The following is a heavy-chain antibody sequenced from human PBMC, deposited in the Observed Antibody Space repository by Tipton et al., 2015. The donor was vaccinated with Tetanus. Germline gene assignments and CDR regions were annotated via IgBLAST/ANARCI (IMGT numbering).Heavy chain of an antibody. CDR1: GFTVSSYY. J-gene: IGHJ4*02. CDR2: TSDGGDT. V-gene: IGHV3-53*01. Sequence: LRLSCAASGFTVSSYYMIWVRQAPGKGLEWVSTTSDGGDTNYADSVKGRFTLSRDNSKNTLSLQMNSLRVEDTAVYYCARDDGNWKQGVFDYWGQGTLVTVSS. D-gene: IGHD1-1*01. CDR3: ARDDGNWKQGVFDY.